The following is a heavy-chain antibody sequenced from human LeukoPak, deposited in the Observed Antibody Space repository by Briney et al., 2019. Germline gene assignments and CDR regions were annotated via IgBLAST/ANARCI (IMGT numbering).Heavy chain of an antibody. D-gene: IGHD3-10*01. CDR2: IYYSGST. J-gene: IGHJ5*02. CDR1: GGSFSSYY. V-gene: IGHV4-59*01. CDR3: ARAGHYYGSGRGKNWFDP. Sequence: SETLSLTCAVYGGSFSSYYWSWIRQPPGKGLEWIGYIYYSGSTNYNPSLKSRVTISVDTSKNQFSLKLSSVTAADTAVYYCARAGHYYGSGRGKNWFDPWGQGTLVTVSS.